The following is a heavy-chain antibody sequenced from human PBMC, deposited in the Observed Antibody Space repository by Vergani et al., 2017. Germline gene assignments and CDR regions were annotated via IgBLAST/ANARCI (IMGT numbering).Heavy chain of an antibody. J-gene: IGHJ6*02. CDR1: GYTFTSYG. CDR2: ISAYNGNT. Sequence: QVQLVQSGAEVKKPGASVKVSCKASGYTFTSYGISWVRQAPGQGLEWMGWISAYNGNTNYAQKLQGRVTMTTDTSTSTAYMELRSLRSDETAVYYYAGVGETGFNIVRGVIITFGTYYYYGMDLWGQGTMVTVSS. D-gene: IGHD3-10*01. CDR3: AGVGETGFNIVRGVIITFGTYYYYGMDL. V-gene: IGHV1-18*01.